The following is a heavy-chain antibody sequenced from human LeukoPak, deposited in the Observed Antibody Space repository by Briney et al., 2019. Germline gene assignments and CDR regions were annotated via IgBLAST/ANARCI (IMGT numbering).Heavy chain of an antibody. CDR2: INHSGRT. CDR3: ARDDSSGWYGRDY. CDR1: GGSFSGYY. D-gene: IGHD6-19*01. Sequence: SETLSLTCAVYGGSFSGYYWSWIRQPPGKGLEWIGEINHSGRTNYNPSLKSRVTISVDTSKNQCSLKLSSGTAADTAVYYCARDDSSGWYGRDYWGQGTLVTVSS. V-gene: IGHV4-34*01. J-gene: IGHJ4*02.